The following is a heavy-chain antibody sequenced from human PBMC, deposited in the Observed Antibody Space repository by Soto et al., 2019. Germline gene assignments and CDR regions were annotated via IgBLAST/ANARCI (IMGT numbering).Heavy chain of an antibody. Sequence: PGGSLRLSCAASGFTVSSNYMSWVRQAPGKGLEWVSLIFRDDNTYYADSVKGRFTISRDNSKNTLYLQMNSLRAEDTAVYYCARVPSRYGSSNDYFDYWGQGTLVTVSS. J-gene: IGHJ4*02. V-gene: IGHV3-66*01. CDR1: GFTVSSNY. CDR2: IFRDDNT. CDR3: ARVPSRYGSSNDYFDY. D-gene: IGHD6-6*01.